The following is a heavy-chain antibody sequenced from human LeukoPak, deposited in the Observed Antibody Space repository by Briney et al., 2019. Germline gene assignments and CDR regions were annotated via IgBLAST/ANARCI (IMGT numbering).Heavy chain of an antibody. Sequence: GGSLRLSCAASGLTFTSYAMSWVRQAPGKGLEWVSAISGSGGSTYYADSVKGRFTISRDNSKNTLYLQMNSLRAEDTAVYYCAKDREYYDFWSGSRDFDYWGQGTLVTVSS. CDR2: ISGSGGST. CDR3: AKDREYYDFWSGSRDFDY. D-gene: IGHD3-3*01. V-gene: IGHV3-23*01. J-gene: IGHJ4*02. CDR1: GLTFTSYA.